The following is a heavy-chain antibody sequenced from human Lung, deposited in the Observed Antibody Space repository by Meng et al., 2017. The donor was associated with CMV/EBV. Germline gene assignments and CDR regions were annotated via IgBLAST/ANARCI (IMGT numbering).Heavy chain of an antibody. J-gene: IGHJ4*02. Sequence: EPXKISXAASGFTFTRYTMNWVRQAPGKGPEWVSSISSSSGYIYYADSVKGRFTISRDNAKNSLFLQMRSLRAEDTAVYYCARDRVPEPPLEWPQLWGENFWGQGXLVTVSS. CDR3: ARDRVPEPPLEWPQLWGENF. D-gene: IGHD3-3*01. V-gene: IGHV3-21*01. CDR2: ISSSSGYI. CDR1: GFTFTRYT.